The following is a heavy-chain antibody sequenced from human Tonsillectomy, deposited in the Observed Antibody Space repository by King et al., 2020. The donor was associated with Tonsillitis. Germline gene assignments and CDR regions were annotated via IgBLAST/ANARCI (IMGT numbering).Heavy chain of an antibody. CDR3: AIGGLQFPAGY. CDR1: GFTFSDHY. V-gene: IGHV3-72*01. J-gene: IGHJ4*02. Sequence: VQLVESGGGLVQPGGSLRLSCVASGFTFSDHYMDWVRQAPGKGPEWVVRCRNKAYSYPTEYAAAVKGRFIISRDDLKNSLYLQMNSLKTEDTAVYYCAIGGLQFPAGYWGQGTLVTVSS. D-gene: IGHD5-24*01. CDR2: CRNKAYSYPT.